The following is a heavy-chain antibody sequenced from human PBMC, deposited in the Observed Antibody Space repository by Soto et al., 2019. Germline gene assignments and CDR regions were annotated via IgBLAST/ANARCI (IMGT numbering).Heavy chain of an antibody. CDR3: AKDGSNNFDY. D-gene: IGHD1-26*01. V-gene: IGHV3-30*18. J-gene: IGHJ4*02. Sequence: QVQLVESGGGVVQPGRSLRLSCAASGFTFSHYAMHWVRQAPGKGLEWVALMSYDGSNEYYADSVKGRFTISRDNSKNTLYLQMNLRRAEDTAVYYCAKDGSNNFDYWGQGTLVTVSS. CDR1: GFTFSHYA. CDR2: MSYDGSNE.